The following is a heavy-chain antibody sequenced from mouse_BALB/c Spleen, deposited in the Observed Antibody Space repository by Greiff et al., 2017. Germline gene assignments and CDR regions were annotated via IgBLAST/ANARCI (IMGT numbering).Heavy chain of an antibody. Sequence: VQLQQSGTVLARPGASVKMSCKASGYSFTSYWMHWVKQSPGQGLEWIGAIYPGNSDTSYNQKFKGKAKLTAVTSASTAYMELSSLTNEDSAVYYCTRRDYGTQAWFAYWGQGTLVTVSA. J-gene: IGHJ3*01. CDR3: TRRDYGTQAWFAY. D-gene: IGHD1-1*01. CDR2: IYPGNSDT. CDR1: GYSFTSYW. V-gene: IGHV1-5*01.